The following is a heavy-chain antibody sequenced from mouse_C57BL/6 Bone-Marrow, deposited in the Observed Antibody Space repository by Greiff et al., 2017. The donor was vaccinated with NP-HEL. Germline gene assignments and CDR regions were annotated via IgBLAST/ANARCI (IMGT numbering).Heavy chain of an antibody. CDR2: INPSNGGT. V-gene: IGHV1-53*01. D-gene: IGHD2-5*01. CDR1: GYTFTSYW. J-gene: IGHJ1*03. CDR3: ARCSNYFYWYCEV. Sequence: QVQLQQPGTELVKPGASVKLSCKASGYTFTSYWMHWVKQRPGQGLEWIGNINPSNGGTNYNAKFKSKATLTGDNSSSTAYLQLSSLTSEDSAVYYCARCSNYFYWYCEVWGTGTTVTVSA.